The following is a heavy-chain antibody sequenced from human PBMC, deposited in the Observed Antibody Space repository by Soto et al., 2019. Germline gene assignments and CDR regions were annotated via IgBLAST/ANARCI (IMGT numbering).Heavy chain of an antibody. CDR2: VYRTGST. Sequence: QVQLQESGPGLVKPSGTLSLTCAVSGGSISTSNWWSWVRQPPGKGLEWIGEVYRTGSTNYNPSLETRLTISVDNSKNQFSLKLTSVTAADTAVYYCASARATIAAAAIFDCWGQGTLVTVSS. CDR3: ASARATIAAAAIFDC. D-gene: IGHD6-13*01. V-gene: IGHV4-4*02. J-gene: IGHJ4*02. CDR1: GGSISTSNW.